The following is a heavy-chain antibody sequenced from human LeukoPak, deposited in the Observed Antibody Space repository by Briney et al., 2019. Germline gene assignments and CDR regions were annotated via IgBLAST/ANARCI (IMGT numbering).Heavy chain of an antibody. CDR1: GFTVSSNY. V-gene: IGHV3-66*01. Sequence: GGSLRLSCAASGFTVSSNYMSWVRQPPGKGMGWVSFIYSDSGGSTYYADSVKGRFTMSRDNSKNALYLHMNSLRAEDTAVYYCARGFTHDYGDYFDYWGQGTLVTVSS. CDR2: IYSDSGGST. D-gene: IGHD4-17*01. J-gene: IGHJ4*02. CDR3: ARGFTHDYGDYFDY.